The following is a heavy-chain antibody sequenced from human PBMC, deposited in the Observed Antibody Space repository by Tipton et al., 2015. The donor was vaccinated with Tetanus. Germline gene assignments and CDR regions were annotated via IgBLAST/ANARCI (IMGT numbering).Heavy chain of an antibody. V-gene: IGHV5-51*01. CDR3: ARAHCTDGVCNFDF. Sequence: QLVQSGGEVKKPGESLKISCKGSGYIFNNYWIGWVRQKPGKGLECMGIIYPGDSDTRYSPSFQGQVTISVEKSFNTAYLQWSSLKAADTSMFYCARAHCTDGVCNFDFWGQGALVTVAS. CDR2: IYPGDSDT. D-gene: IGHD2-8*01. CDR1: GYIFNNYW. J-gene: IGHJ4*02.